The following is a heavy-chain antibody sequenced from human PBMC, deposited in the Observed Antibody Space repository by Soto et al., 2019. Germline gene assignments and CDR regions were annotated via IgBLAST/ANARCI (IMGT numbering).Heavy chain of an antibody. CDR3: ARGGGWLDMRDYYYYGMDV. V-gene: IGHV1-69*13. CDR2: IIPIFGTA. D-gene: IGHD5-12*01. CDR1: GGTFSSYA. Sequence: ASVKVSCKASGGTFSSYAISWVRQAPGQGLGWMGGIIPIFGTANYAQKFQGRVTITADESTSTAYMELSSLRSEDTAVYYCARGGGWLDMRDYYYYGMDVWGQGXTVTV. J-gene: IGHJ6*02.